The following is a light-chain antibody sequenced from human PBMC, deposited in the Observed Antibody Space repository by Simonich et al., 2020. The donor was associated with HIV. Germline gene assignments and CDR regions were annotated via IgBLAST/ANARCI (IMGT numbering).Light chain of an antibody. CDR3: MQVLQTPNT. J-gene: IGKJ3*01. Sequence: DIQMTQSPSSLSASVGNRVTITCQASQDISNYLNWYQQKPGKAPEFLIYDASNFETGVPSRFSGSGSGTDFTLKISRVEAEDVGVYYCMQVLQTPNTFGPGTKVDIK. CDR2: DAS. CDR1: QDISNY. V-gene: IGKV1-33*01.